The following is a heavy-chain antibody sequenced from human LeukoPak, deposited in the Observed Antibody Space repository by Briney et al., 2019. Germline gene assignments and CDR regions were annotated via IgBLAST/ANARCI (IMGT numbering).Heavy chain of an antibody. Sequence: SETLSLTCTVSGGSISSGGYYWSWIRQHPGRGLEWIGYIYYSGSTYYNPSLKSRTTISVDTSKNQFSLKLSSVTAADTAVYYCARGDGYYFDYWGQGTLVTVSS. J-gene: IGHJ4*02. CDR3: ARGDGYYFDY. V-gene: IGHV4-31*03. CDR2: IYYSGST. CDR1: GGSISSGGYY. D-gene: IGHD2-21*01.